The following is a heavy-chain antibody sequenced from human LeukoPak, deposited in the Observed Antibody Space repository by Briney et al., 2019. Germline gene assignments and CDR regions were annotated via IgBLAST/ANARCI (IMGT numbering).Heavy chain of an antibody. CDR2: ISSSSSYI. J-gene: IGHJ4*02. Sequence: GGSLRLSCAASGFTFSSYSMNWVRQAPGKGLEWVSSISSSSSYIYYADSVKGRFTISRDNAKNSLYLQMNSLRAEDTAVYYCARLGTIYCSTTSCHSQFDYWGQGTLVTVSS. V-gene: IGHV3-21*01. D-gene: IGHD2-2*01. CDR1: GFTFSSYS. CDR3: ARLGTIYCSTTSCHSQFDY.